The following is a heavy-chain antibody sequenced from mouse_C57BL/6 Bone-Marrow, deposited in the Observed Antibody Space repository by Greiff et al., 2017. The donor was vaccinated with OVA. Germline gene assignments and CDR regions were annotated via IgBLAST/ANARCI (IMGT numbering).Heavy chain of an antibody. Sequence: QVHVKQPGTELVKPGASVKLSCKASGYTFTSYWMHWVKQRPGQGLEWIGNINPSNGGTNYNEKFKSKATLTVDKSSSTAYMQLSSLTSEDSAVYYCALGGNYDAMDYWGQGTSVTVSS. V-gene: IGHV1-53*01. CDR1: GYTFTSYW. CDR2: INPSNGGT. J-gene: IGHJ4*01. CDR3: ALGGNYDAMDY. D-gene: IGHD2-1*01.